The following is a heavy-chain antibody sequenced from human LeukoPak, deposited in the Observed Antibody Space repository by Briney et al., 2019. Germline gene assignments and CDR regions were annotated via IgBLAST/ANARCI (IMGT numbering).Heavy chain of an antibody. Sequence: ASVKVSCTASGCTFTGYYMHWVRQAPGQGLEWMGWINPNSGGTNYAQKFQGRVTMTRDTSISTAYMELSRLRSDDTAVYYCARDAYGSGSALSGWFDPWGQGTLVTVSS. CDR1: GCTFTGYY. D-gene: IGHD3-10*01. V-gene: IGHV1-2*02. J-gene: IGHJ5*02. CDR3: ARDAYGSGSALSGWFDP. CDR2: INPNSGGT.